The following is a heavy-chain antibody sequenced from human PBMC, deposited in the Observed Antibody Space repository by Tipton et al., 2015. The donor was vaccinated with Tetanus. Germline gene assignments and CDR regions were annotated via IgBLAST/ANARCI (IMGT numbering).Heavy chain of an antibody. Sequence: GLVKPSETLSLTCAVYVGSFSGYYWSWIRQPPGKGLEWIGEINHSGGTNYNPSLKSRVTISVDTSKNQFSLKLGSVTAADTAVYYCVRHVSGMFSGFDSNFWGQGTLVAVSS. J-gene: IGHJ4*02. D-gene: IGHD5-12*01. CDR2: INHSGGT. V-gene: IGHV4-34*01. CDR3: VRHVSGMFSGFDSNF. CDR1: VGSFSGYY.